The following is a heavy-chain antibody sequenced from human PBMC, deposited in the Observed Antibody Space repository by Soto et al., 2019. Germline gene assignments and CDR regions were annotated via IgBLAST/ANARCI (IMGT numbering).Heavy chain of an antibody. CDR1: GFTFSSYA. CDR2: VSIGGST. V-gene: IGHV3-23*01. D-gene: IGHD2-15*01. CDR3: AKRRGAXXXXDY. Sequence: DVQLLESGGGLVQPEGSLRLSCAASGFTFSSYAMGWVRQGPGKGLEWVAVVSIGGSTHYADSVRGRFTISRDNSKNTLSLQMXSLTAEDTAVYFCAKRRGAXXXXDYWGQXALVTVSS. J-gene: IGHJ4*02.